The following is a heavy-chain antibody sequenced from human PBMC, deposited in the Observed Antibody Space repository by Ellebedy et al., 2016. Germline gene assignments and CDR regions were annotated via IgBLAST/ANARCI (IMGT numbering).Heavy chain of an antibody. Sequence: GESLKISXDASDFTFSDYYMSWIRQAPGKGLEWVSSISGSGGAKYYADSVKGRFTISRDDAKNSLYLQMNSLRDEDTAVYYCTRGLGGSYYRDVWGTGTTVTVSS. D-gene: IGHD1-26*01. CDR1: DFTFSDYY. CDR2: ISGSGGAK. CDR3: TRGLGGSYYRDV. V-gene: IGHV3-11*04. J-gene: IGHJ6*03.